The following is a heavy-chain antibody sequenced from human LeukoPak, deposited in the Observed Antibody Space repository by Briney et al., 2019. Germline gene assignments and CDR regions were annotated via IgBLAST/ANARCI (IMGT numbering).Heavy chain of an antibody. V-gene: IGHV3-23*01. CDR2: INGRGGST. Sequence: PGGSLRLSCAASGFTFSSYEMNWVRQAPGKGLEWVSSINGRGGSTYYADSVKGRFTISRDNSKNTLYLQMNSLRAEDTAVYYCAKLSRYFDWLLTWGAFDIWGQGTMVTVSS. CDR1: GFTFSSYE. D-gene: IGHD3-9*01. CDR3: AKLSRYFDWLLTWGAFDI. J-gene: IGHJ3*02.